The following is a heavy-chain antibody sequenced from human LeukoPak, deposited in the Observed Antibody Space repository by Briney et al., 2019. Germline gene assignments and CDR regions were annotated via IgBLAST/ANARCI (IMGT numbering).Heavy chain of an antibody. V-gene: IGHV4-34*01. Sequence: SETLSLTCAVYGGSFSGYYWSWIRQPPGKGLEWIGEINHSRSTNYNPSLKSRVTISVDTSKNQFSLKLSSVTAADTAVYYCAREFLWFGEYVDWFDPWGQGTLVTVSS. CDR3: AREFLWFGEYVDWFDP. CDR2: INHSRST. D-gene: IGHD3-10*01. J-gene: IGHJ5*02. CDR1: GGSFSGYY.